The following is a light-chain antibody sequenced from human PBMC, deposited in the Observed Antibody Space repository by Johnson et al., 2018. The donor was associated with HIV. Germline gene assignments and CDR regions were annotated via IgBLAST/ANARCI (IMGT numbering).Light chain of an antibody. CDR1: SSNIGNNY. J-gene: IGLJ1*01. V-gene: IGLV1-51*02. CDR2: ENN. CDR3: GTWDSSLSAGYV. Sequence: QSVLTQPPSVSAAPGQKVTISCSGSSSNIGNNYVSWYQQLPGTAPKLLIYENNKRPSGIPDRFSGSKSGPSATLGITGLPTGDEADYYCGTWDSSLSAGYVFGTGTKVTVL.